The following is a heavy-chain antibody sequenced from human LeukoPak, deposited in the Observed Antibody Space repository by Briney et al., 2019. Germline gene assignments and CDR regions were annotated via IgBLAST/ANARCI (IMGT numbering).Heavy chain of an antibody. CDR3: ARGEPGFGGLPTVLDN. CDR2: ISSSTTYI. Sequence: GGSLRLSCAASGFPFSSFSMNWVRPAPGKGLEWVSYISSSTTYIYYADSVKGRFTISRDNAKDSLYLQMNSLRAEDTAVYYCARGEPGFGGLPTVLDNWGQGTLVTVSS. J-gene: IGHJ4*02. CDR1: GFPFSSFS. V-gene: IGHV3-21*01. D-gene: IGHD4-23*01.